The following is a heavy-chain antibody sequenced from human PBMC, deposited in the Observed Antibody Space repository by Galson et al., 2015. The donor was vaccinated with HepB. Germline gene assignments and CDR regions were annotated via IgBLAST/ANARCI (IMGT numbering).Heavy chain of an antibody. CDR1: GFSFGSYA. CDR3: AKGSGFCRGGSCLNWFDP. D-gene: IGHD2-15*01. CDR2: VSYSGANT. J-gene: IGHJ5*02. Sequence: SLRLSCAASGFSFGSYAISWVRQAPGKGLEWVSVVSYSGANTYYADSVKGRFTISRDNSKNTLYLQMNRLRAEDTAIYYCAKGSGFCRGGSCLNWFDPWGQGTLVTVLS. V-gene: IGHV3-23*01.